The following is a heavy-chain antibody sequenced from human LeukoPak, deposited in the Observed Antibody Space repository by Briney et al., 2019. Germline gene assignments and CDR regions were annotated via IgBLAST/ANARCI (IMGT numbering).Heavy chain of an antibody. CDR2: INSDGSST. D-gene: IGHD5-12*01. J-gene: IGHJ3*02. Sequence: GGSLRLSCAASGFTFSSYWMHWVRQAPGKGLVWVSRINSDGSSTSYADSVKGRFTISRDNAKNTLYLQMNSLRAEDTAVYYCARSSSRGLRGPDAFDIWGQGTMVTVSS. CDR3: ARSSSRGLRGPDAFDI. CDR1: GFTFSSYW. V-gene: IGHV3-74*01.